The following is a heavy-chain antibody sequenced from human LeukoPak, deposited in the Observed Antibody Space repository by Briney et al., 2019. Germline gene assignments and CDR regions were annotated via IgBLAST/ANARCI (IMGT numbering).Heavy chain of an antibody. V-gene: IGHV3-9*01. CDR2: ISWNNGTL. Sequence: GGSLRLSCAASGFTFDDFDMHWVRQAPGRGLEWVSGISWNNGTLGYADSVKGRFTISRDNAKNSLFLQMSSLRAEDTALYYCAKGIGQYVGFDYWGQGTLVTVSS. CDR1: GFTFDDFD. CDR3: AKGIGQYVGFDY. J-gene: IGHJ4*02. D-gene: IGHD1-26*01.